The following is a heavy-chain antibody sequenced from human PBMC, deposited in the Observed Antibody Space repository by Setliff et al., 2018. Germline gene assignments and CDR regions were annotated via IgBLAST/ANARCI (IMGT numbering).Heavy chain of an antibody. J-gene: IGHJ4*02. CDR1: GGPISSGGYY. CDR2: IYHSGST. Sequence: SETLSLTCTVSGGPISSGGYYWSWIRQHPGKGLEWIGYIYHSGSTYYNPSLKSRVTISVDTSKNQFSLKLSSVTAADTAVYYCARGVVRGVIRFDYWGQGTLVTVSS. V-gene: IGHV4-31*03. D-gene: IGHD3-10*01. CDR3: ARGVVRGVIRFDY.